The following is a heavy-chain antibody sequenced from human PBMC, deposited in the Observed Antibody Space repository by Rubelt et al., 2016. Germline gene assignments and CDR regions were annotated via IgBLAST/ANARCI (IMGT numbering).Heavy chain of an antibody. D-gene: IGHD3-22*01. CDR2: GRI. V-gene: IGHV4-59*01. J-gene: IGHJ4*02. Sequence: GRINYNPSLKSRVTISVDTSKNQVSLKLSSVTAADMAVYYCARAYYYDVDLQDFYFDNWGQGTLVTVSS. CDR3: ARAYYYDVDLQDFYFDN.